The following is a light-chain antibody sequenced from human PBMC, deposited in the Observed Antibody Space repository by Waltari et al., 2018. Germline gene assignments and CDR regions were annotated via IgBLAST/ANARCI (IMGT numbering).Light chain of an antibody. CDR3: CSYAGLGIYV. Sequence: QSGLTPPASVSGSPGQSITISCTGTSSDVGNYNLASWYQQYPGKAPKLMVYEVTKRTSGVSDRFSGSKSGNTASLTIYGLQSEDEADYYCCSYAGLGIYVFGTGTKVTVL. CDR1: SSDVGNYNL. J-gene: IGLJ1*01. V-gene: IGLV2-23*02. CDR2: EVT.